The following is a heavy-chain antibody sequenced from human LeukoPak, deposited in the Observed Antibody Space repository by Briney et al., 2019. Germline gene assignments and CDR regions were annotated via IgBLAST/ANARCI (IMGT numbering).Heavy chain of an antibody. D-gene: IGHD5-18*01. V-gene: IGHV3-74*01. J-gene: IGHJ4*02. CDR1: GLTFSDFW. CDR2: VKGDGRTT. Sequence: QPGGSLRLSCAASGLTFSDFWMHWARQPPGKGLVWVALVKGDGRTTIYADSVKGRFTISRDNAKNTLYLQMNSLRADDSGVYYCATGHSYGYDYWGQGVLVTVSS. CDR3: ATGHSYGYDY.